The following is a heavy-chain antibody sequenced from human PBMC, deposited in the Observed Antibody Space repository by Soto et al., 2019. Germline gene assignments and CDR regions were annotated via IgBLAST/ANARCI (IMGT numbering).Heavy chain of an antibody. Sequence: SETLSLTCTVSGGSISSGDYYWSWIRQPPGKGLEWIGYIYYSGSTYYNPSLKSRVTISVDTSKNQFSLKLSSVTAADTAVYYCARGDRAGVVRRYYGMDVWGQGTTVTVS. CDR3: ARGDRAGVVRRYYGMDV. V-gene: IGHV4-30-4*01. D-gene: IGHD3-3*01. CDR2: IYYSGST. J-gene: IGHJ6*02. CDR1: GGSISSGDYY.